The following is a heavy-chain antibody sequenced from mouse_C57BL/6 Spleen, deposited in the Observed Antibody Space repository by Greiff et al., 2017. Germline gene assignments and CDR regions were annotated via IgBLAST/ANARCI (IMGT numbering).Heavy chain of an antibody. D-gene: IGHD2-4*01. CDR1: GYAFSSSW. V-gene: IGHV1-82*01. Sequence: VQLQQSGPELVKPGASVKISCKASGYAFSSSWMNWVKQRPGKGLEWIGRIYPGDGDTNYNGKFKGKATLTADKSSSTAYMQLSSLTSEDSAVYFCARFDYVLYYYAMDYWGQGTSVTVSS. CDR3: ARFDYVLYYYAMDY. CDR2: IYPGDGDT. J-gene: IGHJ4*01.